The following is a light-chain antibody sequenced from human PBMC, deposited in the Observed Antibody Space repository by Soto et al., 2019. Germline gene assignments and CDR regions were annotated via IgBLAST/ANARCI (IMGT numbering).Light chain of an antibody. CDR2: GAS. Sequence: EIVLTQSPATLSLSPGERATLSCRASQSVSSSFLWSQQKPGQAPRLLIYGASSRATGIPDRFSGSGSGTDFSLTIRRLEPDDFAVYYCQKYGNFWTFGQGTKVHIK. J-gene: IGKJ1*01. V-gene: IGKV3-20*01. CDR1: QSVSSSF. CDR3: QKYGNFWT.